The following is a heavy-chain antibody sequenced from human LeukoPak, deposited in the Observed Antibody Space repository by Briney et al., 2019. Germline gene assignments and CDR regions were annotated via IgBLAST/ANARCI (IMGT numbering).Heavy chain of an antibody. J-gene: IGHJ3*02. D-gene: IGHD7-27*01. Sequence: SETLSLTCTVSGGSVSSGNYYWSWIRQPPGKGLEWIGYIYFTGSTNYNPSLKSRVSISSDTSKSQFSLKLSSLTAADTAVYYCATVADLTGYAFHIWGRGTMVTVSS. V-gene: IGHV4-61*01. CDR1: GGSVSSGNYY. CDR2: IYFTGST. CDR3: ATVADLTGYAFHI.